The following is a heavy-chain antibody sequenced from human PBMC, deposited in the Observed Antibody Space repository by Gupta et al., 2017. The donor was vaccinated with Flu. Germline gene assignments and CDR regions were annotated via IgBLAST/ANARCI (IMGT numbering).Heavy chain of an antibody. V-gene: IGHV3-9*01. J-gene: IGHJ3*02. D-gene: IGHD1-1*01. Sequence: ASGFTFDDYAMHWGRQAPGKGLEGGAGSSWNSGSIGDADSGKGRCTISRDNAKNSMHLQMNSLRAEETALYYCAKERGGNEDAFDSGGQGTMVTVSS. CDR2: SSWNSGSI. CDR1: GFTFDDYA. CDR3: AKERGGNEDAFDS.